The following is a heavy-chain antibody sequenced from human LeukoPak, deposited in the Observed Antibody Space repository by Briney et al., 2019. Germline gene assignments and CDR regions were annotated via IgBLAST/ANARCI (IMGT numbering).Heavy chain of an antibody. CDR1: GGSISSSSYY. D-gene: IGHD5-24*01. CDR2: IYYSGST. V-gene: IGHV4-39*01. Sequence: KASETLSLTCTVSGGSISSSSYYWGWIRQPPGKGLEWIGSIYYSGSTYYNPSLKSRVTISVDTSKNQFSLKLSPVTAVDTAVYYCARPGGDGYNMYYFDYWGQGTLVTVSS. J-gene: IGHJ4*02. CDR3: ARPGGDGYNMYYFDY.